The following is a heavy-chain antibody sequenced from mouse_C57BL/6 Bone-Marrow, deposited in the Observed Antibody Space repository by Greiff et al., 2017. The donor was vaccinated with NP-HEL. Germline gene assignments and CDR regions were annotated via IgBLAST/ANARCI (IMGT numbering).Heavy chain of an antibody. J-gene: IGHJ4*01. CDR3: ARPYYYGSSLYYAMDY. CDR1: GYTFTSYW. Sequence: VQLQQSGAELVKPGASVKLSCKASGYTFTSYWMHWVKQRPGQGLEWIGMIHPNSGSTNYNEKFKSKATLTVDKSSSTAYMQLSSLTSEDSAVYYCARPYYYGSSLYYAMDYWGQGTSVTVSS. D-gene: IGHD1-1*01. V-gene: IGHV1-64*01. CDR2: IHPNSGST.